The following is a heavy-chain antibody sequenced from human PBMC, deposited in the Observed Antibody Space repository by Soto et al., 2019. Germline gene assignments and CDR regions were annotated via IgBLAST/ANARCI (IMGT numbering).Heavy chain of an antibody. D-gene: IGHD4-17*01. CDR1: GASIITDNYF. CDR2: ISYSGRT. J-gene: IGHJ4*02. Sequence: PSETLSLICTVSGASIITDNYFWVWIRQTPRRGLELIGSISYSGRTYDNPSLQSRVTISIDASKNQFSLKLTSVTTADTAVYYCARRRVSDYGGNHHPYYFDRWGQGALVTVS. V-gene: IGHV4-39*01. CDR3: ARRRVSDYGGNHHPYYFDR.